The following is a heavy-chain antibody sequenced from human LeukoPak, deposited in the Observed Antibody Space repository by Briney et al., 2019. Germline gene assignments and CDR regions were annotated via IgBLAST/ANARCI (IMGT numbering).Heavy chain of an antibody. CDR3: ASACSSTSCYTLFEHNYYYYMDV. CDR2: ISSSSSYI. Sequence: GGSLRLSCAASGFTFSSYSMNWVRQPPGKGLEGVSSISSSSSYIYYADSVKGRFTISRDNAKNSLYLQMNSLRAEDTAVYYCASACSSTSCYTLFEHNYYYYMDVWGKGTTVTVSS. V-gene: IGHV3-21*01. J-gene: IGHJ6*03. D-gene: IGHD2-2*01. CDR1: GFTFSSYS.